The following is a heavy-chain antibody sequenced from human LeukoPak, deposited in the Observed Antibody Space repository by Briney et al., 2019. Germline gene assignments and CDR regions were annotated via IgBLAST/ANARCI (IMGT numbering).Heavy chain of an antibody. V-gene: IGHV4-59*11. J-gene: IGHJ5*02. Sequence: PSETLSLTCDFSGGSLSRHCWSWIRQSPGKGLEWIGCLCDSGRTDYNPSLKSRVTMSVDTSRTRFSLRLTSVSAADTAVYYCARVYAVDKEWFDHWGQGTLVTVSS. CDR2: LCDSGRT. CDR1: GGSLSRHC. D-gene: IGHD2/OR15-2a*01. CDR3: ARVYAVDKEWFDH.